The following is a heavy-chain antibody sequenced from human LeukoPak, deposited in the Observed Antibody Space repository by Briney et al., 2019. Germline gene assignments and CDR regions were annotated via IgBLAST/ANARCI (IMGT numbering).Heavy chain of an antibody. Sequence: ASVKLSCKASGGTFSSYAISWVRQAPGQGLEWMGGIIPIFGTANYAQKFQGRVTITADKSTSTAYMELSSLRAEDTAVYYCATAAENYDYVWGSYSHYYYYMDVWGKGTTVTGSS. J-gene: IGHJ6*03. CDR1: GGTFSSYA. CDR2: IIPIFGTA. V-gene: IGHV1-69*06. D-gene: IGHD3-16*01. CDR3: ATAAENYDYVWGSYSHYYYYMDV.